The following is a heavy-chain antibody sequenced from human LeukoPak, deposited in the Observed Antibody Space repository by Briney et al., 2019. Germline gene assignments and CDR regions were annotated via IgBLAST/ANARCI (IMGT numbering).Heavy chain of an antibody. CDR2: ISSSSSYI. D-gene: IGHD3-10*01. CDR3: ARAYYGSGTSHFDS. J-gene: IGHJ4*02. CDR1: GFSFSIYS. V-gene: IGHV3-21*01. Sequence: PGGSLRLSCAASGFSFSIYSMNWVRQAPGKGLEWVSSISSSSSYIYYADSVKGRFTISRDNAKNSLYLQMDSLRAEDTAVCYCARAYYGSGTSHFDSWGQGTLVTVSS.